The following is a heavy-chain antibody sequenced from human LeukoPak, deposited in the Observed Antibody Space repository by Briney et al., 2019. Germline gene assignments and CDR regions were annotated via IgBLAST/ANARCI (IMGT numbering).Heavy chain of an antibody. V-gene: IGHV4-59*01. D-gene: IGHD6-6*01. CDR1: GGSISSYY. CDR3: AARYSSSSAFDY. J-gene: IGHJ4*02. CDR2: IYYSGST. Sequence: SETLSLTCTVSGGSISSYYWSWIRQPPGKGLEWVGYIYYSGSTNYNPSLKSPVTISVDTSKNQFSLKLSSVTAADTAVYYCAARYSSSSAFDYWGQGTLVTVSS.